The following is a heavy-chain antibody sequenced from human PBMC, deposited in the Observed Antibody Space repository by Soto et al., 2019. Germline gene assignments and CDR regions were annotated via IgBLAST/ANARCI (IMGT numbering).Heavy chain of an antibody. CDR2: ISGSAGST. D-gene: IGHD3-22*01. CDR3: AKVGHPYYYDTSGYLPFDY. CDR1: GFTFDDYA. Sequence: GGSLRLSCTASGFTFDDYAMHWVRQGPGQGLEWVSAISGSAGSTYYADSVKGRFTISRDNSKNTLYLQMNSLRAEDTAVYYCAKVGHPYYYDTSGYLPFDYWGQGTLVTVSS. V-gene: IGHV3-23*01. J-gene: IGHJ4*02.